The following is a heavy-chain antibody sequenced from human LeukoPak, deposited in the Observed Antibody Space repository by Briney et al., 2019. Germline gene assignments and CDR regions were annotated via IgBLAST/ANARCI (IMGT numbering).Heavy chain of an antibody. D-gene: IGHD1-26*01. CDR2: IYYGGNT. CDR3: ARKGYSGSYGTNY. CDR1: GGSISTTSYT. V-gene: IGHV4-39*01. J-gene: IGHJ4*02. Sequence: SETLSLTCPASGGSISTTSYTWGWIRHPPGKGLEWFGSIYYGGNTYYNPSLESRLTISVDTSKSQFSLKLRSVTAADTAVYYCARKGYSGSYGTNYWGQGTLVTVSS.